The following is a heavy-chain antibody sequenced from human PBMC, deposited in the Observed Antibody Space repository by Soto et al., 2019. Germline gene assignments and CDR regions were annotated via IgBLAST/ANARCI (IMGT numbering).Heavy chain of an antibody. CDR2: IIPMFGTA. V-gene: IGHV1-69*01. CDR3: ARFARSSGYVDF. J-gene: IGHJ4*02. D-gene: IGHD6-19*01. Sequence: QVQLVQSGAEVKKPGSSVKVSCKVSGGTFSSYAISWVRQAPGQGLEWMGGIIPMFGTANYAQKFHGRVTIIADESTSTVYMELSSLRSEDTAVYCCARFARSSGYVDFWGQGTLVNVSS. CDR1: GGTFSSYA.